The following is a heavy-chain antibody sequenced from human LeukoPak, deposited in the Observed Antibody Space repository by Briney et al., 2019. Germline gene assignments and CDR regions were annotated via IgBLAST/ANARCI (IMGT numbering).Heavy chain of an antibody. J-gene: IGHJ4*02. D-gene: IGHD6-19*01. CDR3: ARRRSSSGWLDY. CDR2: ISSSSYI. Sequence: PGGSLRLSCAASGFTFSSYSMNWVRQAPGKGLEWVSSISSSSYIYYADSVKGRFTISRDNAKNSLYLQMNSLRAEDTAVYYCARRRSSSGWLDYWGQGTLVTVSS. V-gene: IGHV3-21*01. CDR1: GFTFSSYS.